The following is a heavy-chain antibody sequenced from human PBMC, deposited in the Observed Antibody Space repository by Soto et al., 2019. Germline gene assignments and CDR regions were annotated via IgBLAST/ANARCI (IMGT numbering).Heavy chain of an antibody. CDR2: IYYSGST. D-gene: IGHD3-22*01. V-gene: IGHV4-31*03. CDR1: GGSISSGGYY. Sequence: PSETLSLTCTVSGGSISSGGYYWSWIRQHPGKGLEWIGYIYYSGSTYYNPSLKSRVTISVDTSKNQFSLKLSSVTAADTAVYYCARAISSGYYYFDYWGQGTLVTVSS. CDR3: ARAISSGYYYFDY. J-gene: IGHJ4*02.